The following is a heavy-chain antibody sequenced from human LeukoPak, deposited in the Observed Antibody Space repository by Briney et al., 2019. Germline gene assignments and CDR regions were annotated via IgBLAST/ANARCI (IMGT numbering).Heavy chain of an antibody. CDR3: ARLLDYDNSRDPDTFDF. CDR2: MSYSGRT. CDR1: GGSISGFY. Sequence: SETLSLTCTVSGGSISGFYWSCIRQSPGKGLEWIAFMSYSGRTKHNPSLQSRVTISLDTSMNNLALHLRSVTAADTAVYYCARLLDYDNSRDPDTFDFWGQGTMVTVSS. D-gene: IGHD3-22*01. V-gene: IGHV4-59*01. J-gene: IGHJ3*01.